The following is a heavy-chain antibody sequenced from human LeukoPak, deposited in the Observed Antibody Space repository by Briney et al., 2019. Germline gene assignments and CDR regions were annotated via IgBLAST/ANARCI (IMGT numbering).Heavy chain of an antibody. CDR2: FDPEDGET. CDR1: GYTLTELS. D-gene: IGHD3-10*01. CDR3: ATDLRGSIWFGELLPFDY. Sequence: ASVKVSCKVSGYTLTELSMHWVRQAPGKGLEWMGGFDPEDGETIYAQKFQGGVTMTEDTSTDTAYMELSSLRSEDTAVYYCATDLRGSIWFGELLPFDYWGQGTLVTVSS. J-gene: IGHJ4*02. V-gene: IGHV1-24*01.